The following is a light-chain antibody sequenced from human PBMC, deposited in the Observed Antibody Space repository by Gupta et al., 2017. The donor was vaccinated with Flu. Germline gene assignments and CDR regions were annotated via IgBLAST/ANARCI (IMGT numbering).Light chain of an antibody. Sequence: DVVMTQSPLSLNVTLGQSASISCTSSERRVYIDGNTYLHWFQQRPGHSPRRLIHKVSNRDAGVTDRFSGSGSCTDFTLKISRGEDEDALVDYCRHDGKWPWTFGQGTKVEI. CDR2: KVS. J-gene: IGKJ1*01. V-gene: IGKV2-30*01. CDR1: ERRVYIDGNTY. CDR3: RHDGKWPWT.